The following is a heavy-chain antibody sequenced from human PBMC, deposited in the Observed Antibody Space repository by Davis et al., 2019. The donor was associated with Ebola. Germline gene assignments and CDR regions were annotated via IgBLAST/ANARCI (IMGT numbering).Heavy chain of an antibody. CDR1: GFTFSSYE. V-gene: IGHV3-21*05. D-gene: IGHD2-15*01. CDR3: AAAKGGYYYGMDV. Sequence: PGGSLRLSCAASGFTFSSYEMNWVRQAPGKGLEWVSYISSSSSYIYYADSVKGRFTISRDNAKNSLYLQMNSLRAEDTAVYYCAAAKGGYYYGMDVWGQGTTVTVSS. J-gene: IGHJ6*02. CDR2: ISSSSSYI.